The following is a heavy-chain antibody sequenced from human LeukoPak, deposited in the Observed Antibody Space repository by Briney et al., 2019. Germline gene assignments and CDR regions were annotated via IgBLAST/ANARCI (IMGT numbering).Heavy chain of an antibody. CDR2: ISNSGSPI. CDR1: GFTFRDYH. J-gene: IGHJ4*02. V-gene: IGHV3-11*04. Sequence: GGSLRLSCAASGFTFRDYHMSWIRQAPGKGLEWVSYISNSGSPIYYADSVKGRFTISRDNAKNSLYLQMNSLRAEDTAVYYCARKYCSSTSCLFDYWGQGTLVTVSS. D-gene: IGHD2-2*01. CDR3: ARKYCSSTSCLFDY.